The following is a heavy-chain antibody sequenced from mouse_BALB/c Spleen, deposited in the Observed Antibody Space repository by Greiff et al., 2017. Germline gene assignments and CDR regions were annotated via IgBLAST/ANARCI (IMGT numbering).Heavy chain of an antibody. J-gene: IGHJ3*01. CDR3: ARHDYGSSYTWFAY. CDR1: GFTFSSYG. D-gene: IGHD1-1*01. CDR2: ISSGGSYT. V-gene: IGHV5-6*03. Sequence: EVKLVESGGGLVKPGGSLKLSCAASGFTFSSYGMSWVRQTPDKRLEWVATISSGGSYTYYPDSVKGRFTISRDNAKNTLYLQMSSLKSEDTAMYYCARHDYGSSYTWFAYGGQGTLVTVSA.